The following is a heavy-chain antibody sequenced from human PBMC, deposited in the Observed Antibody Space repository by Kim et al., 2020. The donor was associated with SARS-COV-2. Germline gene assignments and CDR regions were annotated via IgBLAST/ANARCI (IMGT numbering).Heavy chain of an antibody. J-gene: IGHJ4*02. CDR1: GFMFSGYW. Sequence: GGSLRLSCAASGFMFSGYWMSWVRQAPGKGLEWVANINQDGSEKYYVDSVKGRFTISRDNAKNSLYLQMNSLRAEDTAVYYCASEETEHYFDYWGQGTLVTVSS. CDR2: INQDGSEK. V-gene: IGHV3-7*01. CDR3: ASEETEHYFDY.